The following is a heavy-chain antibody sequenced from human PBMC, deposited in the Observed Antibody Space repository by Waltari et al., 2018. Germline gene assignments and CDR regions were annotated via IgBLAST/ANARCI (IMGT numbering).Heavy chain of an antibody. J-gene: IGHJ1*01. V-gene: IGHV1-69*05. Sequence: QVQLVQSGAAVKKPGSSVKVSCTASGGTFSSYAISWLRQAPGQGLEWMGGIIPIFGTANYAQKFQGRVTITTDESTSTAYMELSSLRSEDTAVYYCALYSRRPYAEYFQHWGQGTLVTVSS. D-gene: IGHD6-13*01. CDR3: ALYSRRPYAEYFQH. CDR1: GGTFSSYA. CDR2: IIPIFGTA.